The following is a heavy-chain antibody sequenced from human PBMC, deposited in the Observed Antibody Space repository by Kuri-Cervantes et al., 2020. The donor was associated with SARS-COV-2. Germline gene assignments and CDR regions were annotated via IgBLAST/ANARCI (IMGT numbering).Heavy chain of an antibody. V-gene: IGHV4-34*01. D-gene: IGHD3-22*01. J-gene: IGHJ4*02. CDR2: INHSGST. Sequence: SETLSLTCAVYGGSFSGYYWSWIRQPPGKGLEWIGEINHSGSTNYNPSLKSRVTISVDTSKSQFSLKLSSVTAADTAVYYCAHLEGYYDSSGYYDYWGQGTLVTVSS. CDR3: AHLEGYYDSSGYYDY. CDR1: GGSFSGYY.